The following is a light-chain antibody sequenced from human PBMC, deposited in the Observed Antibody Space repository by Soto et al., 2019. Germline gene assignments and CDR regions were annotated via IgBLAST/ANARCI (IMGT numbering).Light chain of an antibody. CDR2: EGS. CDR1: SSDVGSYNL. V-gene: IGLV2-23*01. J-gene: IGLJ2*01. CDR3: CSYAGSSLWHVV. Sequence: QSVLTQPASVSGSPGQSITISCTGTSSDVGSYNLVSWYQQHPGKAPKLMIYEGSKRPSGVSNRFSGSKSGNTASLTISGLQAEDEADYYCCSYAGSSLWHVVFGGGTKVTVL.